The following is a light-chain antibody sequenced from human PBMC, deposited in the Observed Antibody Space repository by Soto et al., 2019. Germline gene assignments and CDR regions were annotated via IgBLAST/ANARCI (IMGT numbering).Light chain of an antibody. CDR3: QQYATSLFT. CDR2: AAS. J-gene: IGKJ4*01. CDR1: QSVTNSF. Sequence: IVLTQSPASLSLSPGERATLSCGASQSVTNSFLAWYQQKPEQAPRLLIYAASSMTTGVPYRFSGSGSGTDFTLTISRLEPGDFAVYYCQQYATSLFTFGRGTKVEI. V-gene: IGKV3-20*01.